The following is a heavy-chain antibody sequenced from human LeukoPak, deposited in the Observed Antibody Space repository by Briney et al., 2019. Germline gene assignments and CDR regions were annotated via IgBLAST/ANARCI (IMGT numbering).Heavy chain of an antibody. Sequence: PGGSLRLSCAASGFIFSSYWMHWVRQAPGKGLVWVSRIHSDGSDTTYADSVKGRFTISRDNSKNTLFLQMNSLRAEDTAVYYCAKGSNRGVATIDYWGQGTLVTVSS. J-gene: IGHJ4*02. D-gene: IGHD5-12*01. CDR2: IHSDGSDT. CDR3: AKGSNRGVATIDY. V-gene: IGHV3-74*01. CDR1: GFIFSSYW.